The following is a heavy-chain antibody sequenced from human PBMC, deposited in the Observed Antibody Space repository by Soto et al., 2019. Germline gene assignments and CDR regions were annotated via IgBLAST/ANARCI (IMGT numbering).Heavy chain of an antibody. J-gene: IGHJ5*02. CDR2: ISGSGGST. CDR1: GFTFSSYA. V-gene: IGHV3-23*01. CDR3: AKGGRGKIVVVPAATTFDP. D-gene: IGHD2-2*01. Sequence: GGSLRLSCAASGFTFSSYAMSWVRQAPGKGLEWVSAISGSGGSTYYADSVKGRFTISRDNSKNTLYLQMNSLRAEDTAVYYCAKGGRGKIVVVPAATTFDPWGQGTLVTVSS.